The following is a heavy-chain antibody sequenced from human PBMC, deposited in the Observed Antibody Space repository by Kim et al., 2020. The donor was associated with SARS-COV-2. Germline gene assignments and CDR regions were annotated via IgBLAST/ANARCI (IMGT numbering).Heavy chain of an antibody. Sequence: GGSLRLSCAASGFTFSSYAMHWVRQAPGKGLEWVAVISYDGSNKYYADSVKGRFTISRDNSKNTLYLQMNSLRAEDTAVYYCAREGIAAAVYYFDYWGQGTLVTVSS. V-gene: IGHV3-30-3*01. J-gene: IGHJ4*02. CDR1: GFTFSSYA. CDR3: AREGIAAAVYYFDY. D-gene: IGHD6-13*01. CDR2: ISYDGSNK.